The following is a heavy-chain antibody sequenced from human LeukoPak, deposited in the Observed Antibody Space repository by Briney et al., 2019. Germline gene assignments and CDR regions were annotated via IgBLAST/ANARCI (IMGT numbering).Heavy chain of an antibody. CDR1: GFTFSNYT. V-gene: IGHV3-30-3*01. Sequence: GRSLRLSCVASGFTFSNYTIHWVRQAPGKGLEWVAVVSYSGTIKSYADSVKSRLTISRDNSQNTLYLQMNSLRAEDTAVYYCVATSGSSTNWGQGTLVTVSS. J-gene: IGHJ4*02. D-gene: IGHD2-2*01. CDR2: VSYSGTIK. CDR3: VATSGSSTN.